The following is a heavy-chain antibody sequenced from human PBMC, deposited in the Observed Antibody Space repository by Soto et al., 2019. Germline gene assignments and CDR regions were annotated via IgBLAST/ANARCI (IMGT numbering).Heavy chain of an antibody. CDR3: TKIQRRIVTPARDYYNNMHA. V-gene: IGHV3-73*01. CDR2: IRSKANSYAT. J-gene: IGHJ6*03. Sequence: EVQLVESGGGLVQPGGSLKLSCAASGFTFSGSAMHWVRQASGRGLEWVGRIRSKANSYATAYAASVKGRFTISRDDSKHTAYLQMNSLKTEDTAVYYCTKIQRRIVTPARDYYNNMHAWGKGTTVTVSS. CDR1: GFTFSGSA. D-gene: IGHD3-22*01.